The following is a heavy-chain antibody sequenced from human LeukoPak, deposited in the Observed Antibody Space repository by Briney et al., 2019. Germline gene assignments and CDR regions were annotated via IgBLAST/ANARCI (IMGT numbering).Heavy chain of an antibody. D-gene: IGHD4-23*01. CDR3: ARRKTTTVVTDAFDI. Sequence: GESLKISCKGSGYSFTSYRIGWVRQMPVKGLEWMGIIYPGDSDTRYSPSFQGQVTISADKSISTAYLQWSSLKASDTAMYYCARRKTTTVVTDAFDIWGQGTMVTVSS. CDR1: GYSFTSYR. CDR2: IYPGDSDT. J-gene: IGHJ3*02. V-gene: IGHV5-51*01.